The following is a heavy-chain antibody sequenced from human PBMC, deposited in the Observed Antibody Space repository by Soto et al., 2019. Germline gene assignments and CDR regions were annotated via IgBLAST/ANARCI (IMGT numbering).Heavy chain of an antibody. D-gene: IGHD1-26*01. Sequence: QVQLVESGGGVVQPGRSLRLSRAASGFTFSGLGMHWVRQAPGKGLEWVAVIRYDGSNIYYADAVKGRFTISRDNSKDTLYLQMNSLRADDTAVYYCARDGVGHTTFFGYFDYWGQGTLVTVFS. CDR3: ARDGVGHTTFFGYFDY. J-gene: IGHJ4*02. CDR1: GFTFSGLG. V-gene: IGHV3-33*01. CDR2: IRYDGSNI.